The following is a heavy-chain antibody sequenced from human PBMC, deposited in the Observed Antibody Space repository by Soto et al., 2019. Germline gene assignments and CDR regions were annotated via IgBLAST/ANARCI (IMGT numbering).Heavy chain of an antibody. D-gene: IGHD2-21*02. CDR3: VSSRTAIFGDALDV. J-gene: IGHJ3*01. Sequence: PSETLSLTCGVSGVSISSYFKNWIRRAPGKGLEWIGCIYDSGDANYNPPLKSRVTISLDTSKNQFSLKLRSVTAADTAVYYCVSSRTAIFGDALDVWAQGTMVTVSS. V-gene: IGHV4-59*03. CDR1: GVSISSYF. CDR2: IYDSGDA.